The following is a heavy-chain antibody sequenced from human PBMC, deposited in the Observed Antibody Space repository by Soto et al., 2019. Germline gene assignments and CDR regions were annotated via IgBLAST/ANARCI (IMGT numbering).Heavy chain of an antibody. Sequence: EVQLVESGGGLVQPGGSLRLSCAASGFTFSSYEMNWVRQAPGKGLEWVSYISSSGSTIYYADSVKGRFTISRDNAKNSLYLQMNSLRAEDTAVYYCARAGVAARRLNWFDPWGQGTLVTVSS. V-gene: IGHV3-48*03. CDR2: ISSSGSTI. J-gene: IGHJ5*02. CDR1: GFTFSSYE. D-gene: IGHD6-6*01. CDR3: ARAGVAARRLNWFDP.